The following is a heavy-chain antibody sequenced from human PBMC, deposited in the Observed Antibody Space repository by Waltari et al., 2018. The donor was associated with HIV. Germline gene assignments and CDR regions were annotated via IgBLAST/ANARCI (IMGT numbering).Heavy chain of an antibody. J-gene: IGHJ1*01. Sequence: QLIQSTSALKRPGASVTISCQVSGYPLSDLSMQWVRQGRGQRLDGMGGVDPKNGKPVYSQRFWGRVSLAEDTSEDTAFLELNRLTSDDTAVYYCVTLYNESPLYSNFWGQGTLVTV. D-gene: IGHD2-15*01. CDR3: VTLYNESPLYSNF. V-gene: IGHV1-24*01. CDR1: GYPLSDLS. CDR2: VDPKNGKP.